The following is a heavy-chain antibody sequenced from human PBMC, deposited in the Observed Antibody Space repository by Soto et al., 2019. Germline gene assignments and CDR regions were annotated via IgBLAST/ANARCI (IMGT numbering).Heavy chain of an antibody. CDR3: ARARPTSQYTLDY. CDR1: VGSKSSGGYS. J-gene: IGHJ4*02. Sequence: TLSLPCAVCVGSKSSGGYSWSWIRQPPGKGLAWIGYIYQCGCTYFNPSFKSRVTISVESSKNQFSLKLSSVTAADTAVYYCARARPTSQYTLDYWGQRSMVPVCS. D-gene: IGHD6-6*01. CDR2: IYQCGCT. V-gene: IGHV4-30-2*01.